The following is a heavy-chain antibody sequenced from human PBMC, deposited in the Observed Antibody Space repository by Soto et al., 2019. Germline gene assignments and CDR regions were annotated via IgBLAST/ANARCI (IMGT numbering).Heavy chain of an antibody. D-gene: IGHD3-16*01. CDR2: MNPNSANT. V-gene: IGHV1-8*01. Sequence: QVQLVQSGAEVKKPGASVKVSCKASGYTFTSYDINWVRQATGQGLEWMGWMNPNSANTGYAQKFQGRVTMTRSTSIRTAYMELRSLRSADTAVDYCAREGVRGMDVWGQGTTVTVSS. J-gene: IGHJ6*02. CDR1: GYTFTSYD. CDR3: AREGVRGMDV.